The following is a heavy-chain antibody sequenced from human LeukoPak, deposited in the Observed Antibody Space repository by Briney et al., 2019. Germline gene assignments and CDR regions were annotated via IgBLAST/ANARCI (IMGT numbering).Heavy chain of an antibody. V-gene: IGHV4-59*01. D-gene: IGHD3-22*01. CDR1: GGSISSYY. J-gene: IGHJ4*02. CDR2: SYYSGST. Sequence: SETLSLTCTVSGGSISSYYWSLIRQPPRKGLEWIGYSYYSGSTNYNPSLKSRVTISVDTSKNQFSLKLSSVTAADTAVYYCASAETYYYDSSGYFFHYWGQGTLVTISS. CDR3: ASAETYYYDSSGYFFHY.